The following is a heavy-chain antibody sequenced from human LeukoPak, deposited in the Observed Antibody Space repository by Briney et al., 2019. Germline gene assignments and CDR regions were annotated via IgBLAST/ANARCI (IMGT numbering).Heavy chain of an antibody. CDR2: IIPIFGTA. D-gene: IGHD1-1*01. J-gene: IGHJ3*02. CDR1: GGTFSSYA. CDR3: ARGRLNWNDGVLAFDI. Sequence: GASVKVSCKASGGTFSSYAISWVRQAPGQGLEWMGGIIPIFGTANYAQKFQGRVTITADESTSTAYMELSSLRSGDTAVYYCARGRLNWNDGVLAFDIWGQGTMVTVSS. V-gene: IGHV1-69*13.